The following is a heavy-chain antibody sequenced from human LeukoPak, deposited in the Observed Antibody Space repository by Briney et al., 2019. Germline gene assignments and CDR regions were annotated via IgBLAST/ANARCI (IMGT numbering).Heavy chain of an antibody. CDR2: IKEDGSAQ. CDR3: AKDGGGYHN. CDR1: GFTFSRDW. Sequence: GGSLRLSCVASGFTFSRDWMSWVRQAPGKGLEWVANIKEDGSAQYYADSVKGRFTISRDNTKNSLYLQMNSLTAEDTAMYYCAKDGGGYHNWGQGALVTVSS. V-gene: IGHV3-7*01. D-gene: IGHD3-3*01. J-gene: IGHJ4*02.